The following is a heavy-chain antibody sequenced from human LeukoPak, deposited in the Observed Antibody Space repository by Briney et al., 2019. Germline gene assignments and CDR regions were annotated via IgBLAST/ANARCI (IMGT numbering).Heavy chain of an antibody. CDR3: AKDFDRVGAPPPPSFGAFDI. CDR2: FSDSPGST. V-gene: IGHV3-23*01. Sequence: GGSLRLSCAASGFTFSSYAMSWVRQAPGKGLEWVSVFSDSPGSTYYADSVEGRFTISRDNSKNTLYLQMNSLRAEDTAVYYCAKDFDRVGAPPPPSFGAFDIWGQGTMVTVSS. J-gene: IGHJ3*02. D-gene: IGHD1-26*01. CDR1: GFTFSSYA.